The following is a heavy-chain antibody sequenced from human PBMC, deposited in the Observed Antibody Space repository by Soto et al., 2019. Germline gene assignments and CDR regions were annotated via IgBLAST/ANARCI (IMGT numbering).Heavy chain of an antibody. CDR3: ARGGYSSGYEY. J-gene: IGHJ4*02. D-gene: IGHD5-18*01. V-gene: IGHV3-11*05. CDR2: ISSSTTYT. CDR1: GFTFSDYY. Sequence: QVQLVESGGGLVKPGGSLRLSCAASGFTFSDYYMTWIRQAPGKGLEWVSYISSSTTYTNYADSVKGRFTNSRDNAKKALYLQMNSRRAEDTAVYYCARGGYSSGYEYWGQGTLVTVSS.